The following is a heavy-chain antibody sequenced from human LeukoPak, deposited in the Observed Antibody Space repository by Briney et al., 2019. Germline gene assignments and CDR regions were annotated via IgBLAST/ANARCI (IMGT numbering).Heavy chain of an antibody. V-gene: IGHV3-21*01. Sequence: PGGSLRLSCAASGFTFIIYAMTWVRQAPGKGLEWVSSISSSSSYIYYADSVKGRFTISRDNAKNSLYLQMNSLRAEDTAVYYCARGPVGTYSYGLSWFDPWGQGTLVTVSS. CDR1: GFTFIIYA. CDR3: ARGPVGTYSYGLSWFDP. CDR2: ISSSSSYI. J-gene: IGHJ5*02. D-gene: IGHD5-18*01.